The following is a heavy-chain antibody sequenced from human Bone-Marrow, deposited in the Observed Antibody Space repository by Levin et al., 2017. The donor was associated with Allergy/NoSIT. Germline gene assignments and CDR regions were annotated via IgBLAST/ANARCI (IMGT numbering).Heavy chain of an antibody. CDR2: MNPKSGDT. D-gene: IGHD3-10*01. CDR3: ARETTVWARGVLTNWLDP. V-gene: IGHV1-8*01. J-gene: IGHJ5*02. CDR1: GYTFTSYE. Sequence: RASVKVSCKASGYTFTSYEINWVRHVTGQGPEWMGRMNPKSGDTAYAQKFQGRVTMTSYTSISTAYMELSSLTSDDTAIYYCARETTVWARGVLTNWLDPWGQGTLVTVSS.